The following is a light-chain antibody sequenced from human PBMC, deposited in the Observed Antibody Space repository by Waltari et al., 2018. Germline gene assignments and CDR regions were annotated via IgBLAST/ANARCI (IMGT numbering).Light chain of an antibody. V-gene: IGKV3-20*01. Sequence: EIVLTQSPGTLSLSPGERATLYCRASQSASKYLAWYQQKPGQPPRLLIYGASSRATGIPDRFSGSGSGTDFTLTISRLEPEDSAVYFCQQYSSPGTFGQGTKVEIK. J-gene: IGKJ1*01. CDR1: QSASKY. CDR3: QQYSSPGT. CDR2: GAS.